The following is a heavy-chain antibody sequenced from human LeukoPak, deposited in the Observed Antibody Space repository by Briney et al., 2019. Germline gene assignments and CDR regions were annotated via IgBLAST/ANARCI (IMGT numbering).Heavy chain of an antibody. D-gene: IGHD3-3*01. J-gene: IGHJ5*02. CDR1: GGSISSSSYY. Sequence: KPSETLSLTCTVSGGSISSSSYYWGWIRQPPGKGLEWIGSIYYSGSTYYNPSLKSRVTISVDTSKNQFSLKLSSVTVADTAVYYCARQAPYYDFWSGYYTVNWFDPWGQGTLVTVSS. CDR3: ARQAPYYDFWSGYYTVNWFDP. CDR2: IYYSGST. V-gene: IGHV4-39*07.